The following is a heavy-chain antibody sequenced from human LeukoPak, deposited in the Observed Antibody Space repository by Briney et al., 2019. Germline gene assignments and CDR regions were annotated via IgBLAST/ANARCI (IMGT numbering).Heavy chain of an antibody. Sequence: GGSLRLSCAASGFIFPDYGIHWVRQAPGKGLEWVSFIRYDGSNKYYADSVKGRFTISRDNSKNTLYLQMNSLRGDDTAVYYCAKEGTASKPSDLDYWGQGTLVTVSS. D-gene: IGHD1/OR15-1a*01. V-gene: IGHV3-30*02. CDR1: GFIFPDYG. CDR3: AKEGTASKPSDLDY. J-gene: IGHJ4*02. CDR2: IRYDGSNK.